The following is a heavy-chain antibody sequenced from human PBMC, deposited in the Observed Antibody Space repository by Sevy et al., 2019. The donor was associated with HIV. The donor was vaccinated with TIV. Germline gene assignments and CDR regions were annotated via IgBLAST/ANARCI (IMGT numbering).Heavy chain of an antibody. D-gene: IGHD2-2*01. CDR2: IYYSGST. J-gene: IGHJ6*02. Sequence: SETLSLTCTVSGGSISSSSYYWGWIRQPTGKGLEWIGSIYYSGSTYYNPSLKSRVTISVDTSKNQFSLKLSSVTAADTAVYYCASLGVPAGSRGGGTTPNYYYYGMDVWGQGTTVTVSS. CDR1: GGSISSSSYY. CDR3: ASLGVPAGSRGGGTTPNYYYYGMDV. V-gene: IGHV4-39*01.